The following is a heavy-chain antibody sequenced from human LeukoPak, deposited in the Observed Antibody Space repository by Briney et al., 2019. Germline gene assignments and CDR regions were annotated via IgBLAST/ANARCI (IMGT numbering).Heavy chain of an antibody. CDR3: ARGGWNKFDY. CDR1: GGSIHSYY. D-gene: IGHD3-22*01. CDR2: IFYSGTT. J-gene: IGHJ4*02. V-gene: IGHV4-59*01. Sequence: KPSETLSLTCTLSGGSIHSYYWSWIRQPPGKGLEWIGFIFYSGTTNYNPSLKSRVTLSVDTSKNQFSLKLSSVTAADTAVYYCARGGWNKFDYWGQGTLVTVSS.